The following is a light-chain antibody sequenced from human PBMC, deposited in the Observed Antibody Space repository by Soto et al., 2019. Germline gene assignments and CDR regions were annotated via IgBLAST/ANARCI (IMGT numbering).Light chain of an antibody. CDR3: SSYTTSSTHVV. CDR2: DVS. V-gene: IGLV2-14*01. CDR1: SSGVGSYNY. J-gene: IGLJ2*01. Sequence: QFALTQPASVSGSPGQSITISCTGTSSGVGSYNYVSWYQQYPGKAPKLMIYDVSNRPSGVSYRFSGSKSGNTASLTISGLQAEDEADYCCSSYTTSSTHVVFGGGTKLTVL.